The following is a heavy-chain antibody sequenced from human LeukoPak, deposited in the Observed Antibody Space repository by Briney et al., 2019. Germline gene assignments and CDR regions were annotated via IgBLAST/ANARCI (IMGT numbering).Heavy chain of an antibody. V-gene: IGHV4-61*01. Sequence: PSETLSLTCTVSGGSVSSGTYYWSWIRQPPGKGREWIGYIYYSGSTNYNPSLKSRVTISVDTSKNQFSLKLSSVTAADTAVYYCARGRITMIVVVDAFDIWGQGTMVTVSS. J-gene: IGHJ3*02. CDR1: GGSVSSGTYY. CDR3: ARGRITMIVVVDAFDI. CDR2: IYYSGST. D-gene: IGHD3-22*01.